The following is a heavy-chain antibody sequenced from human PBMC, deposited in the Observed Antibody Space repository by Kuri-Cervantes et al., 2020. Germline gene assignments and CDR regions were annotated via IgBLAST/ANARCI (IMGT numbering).Heavy chain of an antibody. CDR2: INPNSGGT. CDR3: ARSRRVELWKGLDY. Sequence: ASVKVSCKASGYTFTGYYMHWVRQAPGQGLEWMGWINPNSGGTNYAQKFQGWVTMTRNTSISTAYMELSSLRSEDTAVYYCARSRRVELWKGLDYWGQGTLVTVSS. V-gene: IGHV1-2*04. J-gene: IGHJ4*02. D-gene: IGHD1-7*01. CDR1: GYTFTGYY.